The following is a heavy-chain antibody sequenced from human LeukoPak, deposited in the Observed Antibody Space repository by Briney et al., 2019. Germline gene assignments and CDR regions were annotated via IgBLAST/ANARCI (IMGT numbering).Heavy chain of an antibody. V-gene: IGHV5-51*01. Sequence: GASLQISYKGAGSSFTSYWIGWVRPIPQKGLEWMGIIYPGDSDTGYSPSFQGQVTISADKSISTAYLQWSSLKASDTAMYYCARPTRYCSGGSCSGTYYFHYWGQGTLVTVSS. J-gene: IGHJ4*02. CDR3: ARPTRYCSGGSCSGTYYFHY. CDR1: GSSFTSYW. D-gene: IGHD2-15*01. CDR2: IYPGDSDT.